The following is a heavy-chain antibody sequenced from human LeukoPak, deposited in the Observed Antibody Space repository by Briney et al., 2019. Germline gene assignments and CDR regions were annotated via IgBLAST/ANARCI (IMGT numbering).Heavy chain of an antibody. Sequence: SETLSLTCTVSGGSISSSSYYWGWIRQPPGKGLEWIGSIYYSGSTYYNPSLKSRVTISVDTSKNQFSLKLSSVTAADTAVYYCASSVMVRGSFDYWGQGTLVTVSS. D-gene: IGHD3-10*01. J-gene: IGHJ4*02. V-gene: IGHV4-39*01. CDR2: IYYSGST. CDR1: GGSISSSSYY. CDR3: ASSVMVRGSFDY.